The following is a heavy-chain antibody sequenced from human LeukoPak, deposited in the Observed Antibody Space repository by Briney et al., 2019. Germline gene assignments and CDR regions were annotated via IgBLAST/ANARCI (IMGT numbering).Heavy chain of an antibody. D-gene: IGHD3-22*01. V-gene: IGHV4-39*01. CDR2: IYYSGST. J-gene: IGHJ4*02. CDR3: ARLGSTGYYDSSGSRRAALDY. CDR1: GGSISSSSYY. Sequence: SETLSLTCTVSGGSISSSSYYWGWIRQPPGTGLEWIGSIYYSGSTYYNPSLKSRVTISVDTSKNQFSLKLSSVTAADTAVYYCARLGSTGYYDSSGSRRAALDYWGQGTLVTVSS.